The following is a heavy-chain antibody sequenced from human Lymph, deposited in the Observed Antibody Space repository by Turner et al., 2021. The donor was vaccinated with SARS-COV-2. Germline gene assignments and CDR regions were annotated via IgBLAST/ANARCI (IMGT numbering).Heavy chain of an antibody. V-gene: IGHV1-8*01. CDR3: ARAAQLTVWFDP. CDR2: MNPNSGNT. CDR1: GYTFTNYD. J-gene: IGHJ5*02. D-gene: IGHD3-9*01. Sequence: QVQLFKARSEVKKLEAAVKVSCDASGYTFTNYDIYWVRLATAQGIGLMGWMNPNSGNTTYAQKSQGRVTMTRNHSTSTAYIELSSLRSEDTAVYYCARAAQLTVWFDPWGQGTLVTVSS.